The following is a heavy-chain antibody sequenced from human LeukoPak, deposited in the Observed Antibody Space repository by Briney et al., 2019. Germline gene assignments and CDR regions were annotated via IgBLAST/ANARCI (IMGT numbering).Heavy chain of an antibody. J-gene: IGHJ4*02. CDR3: ARRGLWLPRLPLLEYYFDY. CDR2: IYSGGST. D-gene: IGHD5-18*01. Sequence: GGSLRLSCAASGLTVSSNYVSWVRQAPGKGLEWVSVIYSGGSTYYADSVKGRFTISRDNSKTTLYLQMTSLRSEDTAVYYCARRGLWLPRLPLLEYYFDYWGQGTLVTVSS. CDR1: GLTVSSNY. V-gene: IGHV3-53*05.